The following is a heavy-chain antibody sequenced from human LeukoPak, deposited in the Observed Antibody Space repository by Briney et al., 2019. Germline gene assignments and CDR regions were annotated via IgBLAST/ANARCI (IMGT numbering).Heavy chain of an antibody. D-gene: IGHD6-13*01. Sequence: SVKVSCKASGGTFSSYAISWVRQAPGQGLEWMGGIIPIFGTANYAQKFQGRVTITTDESTSTAYMELSSLRSEDTAVYYCAKRGEAAGTKNFDYWGQGTLATVSS. CDR1: GGTFSSYA. V-gene: IGHV1-69*05. J-gene: IGHJ4*02. CDR2: IIPIFGTA. CDR3: AKRGEAAGTKNFDY.